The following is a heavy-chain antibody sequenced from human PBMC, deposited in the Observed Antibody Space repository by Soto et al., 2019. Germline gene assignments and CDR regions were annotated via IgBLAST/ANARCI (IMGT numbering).Heavy chain of an antibody. CDR2: IHYSGST. Sequence: SETLSLTCTISGDSISSYYWGWIRQPPGKGLEWIGYIHYSGSTNYNPSLKSRVTISVDTPKNQFSLKVNSMTAADTAVYYCARGGLAARKGRWFDPWGQGTLVTVSS. CDR3: ARGGLAARKGRWFDP. J-gene: IGHJ5*02. V-gene: IGHV4-59*01. D-gene: IGHD6-6*01. CDR1: GDSISSYY.